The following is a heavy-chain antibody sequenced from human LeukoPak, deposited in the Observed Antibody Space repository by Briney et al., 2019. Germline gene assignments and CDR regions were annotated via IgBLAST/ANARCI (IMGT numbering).Heavy chain of an antibody. Sequence: GGSLRLSCAASGFTFSSYWMSWVRQAPGKGLEWVANIKQDGSEKNCVDSVKGRFTISRDNAKNSVDLQMNSLRVEDTAVYYCARDLRMGYSAHYYMDVWGKGTTVTISS. V-gene: IGHV3-7*01. J-gene: IGHJ6*03. CDR1: GFTFSSYW. CDR2: IKQDGSEK. CDR3: ARDLRMGYSAHYYMDV. D-gene: IGHD2-15*01.